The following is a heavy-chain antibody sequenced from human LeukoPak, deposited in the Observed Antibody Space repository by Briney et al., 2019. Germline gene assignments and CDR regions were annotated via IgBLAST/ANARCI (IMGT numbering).Heavy chain of an antibody. CDR3: AKGRWALFDC. CDR2: TYYRSKWYN. CDR1: GDSVSSNSDA. Sequence: SQTLSLTCDLSGDSVSSNSDAWNWIRQSPSRGLEWLGMTYYRSKWYNDYAISVKSRMTINADTSKNQFSLQLNSVTPEDTAVYYCAKGRWALFDCWGQGTLVIVS. D-gene: IGHD3-10*01. V-gene: IGHV6-1*01. J-gene: IGHJ4*02.